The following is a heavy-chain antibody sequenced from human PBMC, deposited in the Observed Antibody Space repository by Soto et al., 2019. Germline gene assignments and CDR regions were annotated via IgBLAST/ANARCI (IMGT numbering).Heavy chain of an antibody. V-gene: IGHV4-39*01. CDR1: GGSISSSNYF. J-gene: IGHJ4*02. CDR2: IYYRGTT. D-gene: IGHD3-10*01. CDR3: ASLLKWFGAPFYFDY. Sequence: PSETLSLTCTVSGGSISSSNYFWAWIRQPPGKGLEWIGSIYYRGTTYYNPSLKSRVTVSVDTSKSQFSLKLSSLTAADTAVYYCASLLKWFGAPFYFDYWGQGALVTVSS.